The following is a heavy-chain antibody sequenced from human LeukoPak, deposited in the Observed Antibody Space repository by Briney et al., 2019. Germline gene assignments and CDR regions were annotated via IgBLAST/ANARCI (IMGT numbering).Heavy chain of an antibody. D-gene: IGHD3-10*01. CDR2: ISNSGSTL. Sequence: GGTRIRPWADCGLACRSVDMCWIRKAQGKGLEWISYISNSGSTLYYADSVKGRFTISRDNDKNLLYLQMNSLRADDTAVYYCARDALGSYDYWGQGTLVTVSS. V-gene: IGHV3-11*01. CDR1: GLACRSVD. J-gene: IGHJ4*02. CDR3: ARDALGSYDY.